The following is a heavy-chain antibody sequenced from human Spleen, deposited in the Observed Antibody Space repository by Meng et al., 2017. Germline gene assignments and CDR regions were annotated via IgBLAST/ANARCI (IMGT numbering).Heavy chain of an antibody. Sequence: QGPLQQWGAGLLKPSDTLSLTGVVSGGSFSDYYWSWIRQPPGKGLEWIGEINHSGSTNYNPSLESRATISVDTSQNNLSLKLSSVTAADSAVYYCARGPTTMAHDFDYWGQGTLVTVSS. J-gene: IGHJ4*02. CDR2: INHSGST. CDR1: GGSFSDYY. D-gene: IGHD4-11*01. CDR3: ARGPTTMAHDFDY. V-gene: IGHV4-34*01.